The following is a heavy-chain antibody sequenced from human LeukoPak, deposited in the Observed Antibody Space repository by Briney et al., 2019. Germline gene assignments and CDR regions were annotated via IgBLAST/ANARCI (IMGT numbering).Heavy chain of an antibody. Sequence: PGGSLRLSCAASGFTFSSYSMNWVRQAPGKGLEWVSSISSCSSYIYYADSVKGRFTISRDNAKNSPYLQMNNLRADDTAVYYCARVDGSHSPFDYWGQGTLVTVSS. D-gene: IGHD4-23*01. CDR2: ISSCSSYI. J-gene: IGHJ4*02. CDR1: GFTFSSYS. V-gene: IGHV3-21*01. CDR3: ARVDGSHSPFDY.